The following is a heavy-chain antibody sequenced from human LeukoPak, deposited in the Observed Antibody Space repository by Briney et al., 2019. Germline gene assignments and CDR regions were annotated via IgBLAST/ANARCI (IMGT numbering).Heavy chain of an antibody. CDR1: GGSISSYY. Sequence: PSETLSLTCTVSGGSISSYYWSWIRQPPGKGLEWIGYMFYSGSTKHNPSLKSRVTMSVDTSKNQFSLKLSSVTAADTAVYFCARDYYGLGKGWFDPWGQGTLVTVSS. CDR2: MFYSGST. CDR3: ARDYYGLGKGWFDP. V-gene: IGHV4-59*01. D-gene: IGHD3-10*01. J-gene: IGHJ5*02.